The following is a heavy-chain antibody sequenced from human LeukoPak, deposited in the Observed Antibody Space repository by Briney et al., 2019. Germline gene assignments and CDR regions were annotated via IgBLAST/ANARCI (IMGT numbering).Heavy chain of an antibody. D-gene: IGHD3-22*01. V-gene: IGHV1-58*02. CDR2: IVVGSGKT. Sequence: SVKVSCKASGFTFTSSAMQWVRQARGHRLEWIGWIVVGSGKTNYAQNFQKRVTITRDMSTGTAYMELSSLNSEDTAVDHCAADPYYFDTSGYSYAFDIRGQGTMVTVSS. J-gene: IGHJ3*02. CDR1: GFTFTSSA. CDR3: AADPYYFDTSGYSYAFDI.